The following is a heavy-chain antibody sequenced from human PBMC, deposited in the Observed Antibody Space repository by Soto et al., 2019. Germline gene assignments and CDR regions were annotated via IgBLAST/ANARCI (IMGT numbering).Heavy chain of an antibody. CDR2: IYSGGST. V-gene: IGHV3-53*01. J-gene: IGHJ4*02. CDR3: ARVAWYGDLSYIDY. Sequence: GGSLRLSCAASGFTVSSNYMSWVRQAPGKGLEWVSVIYSGGSTYYADSVKGRFTISRDNSKNTLYLQMNSLRAEDTAVYYCARVAWYGDLSYIDYWGQGTLVTVSS. D-gene: IGHD4-17*01. CDR1: GFTVSSNY.